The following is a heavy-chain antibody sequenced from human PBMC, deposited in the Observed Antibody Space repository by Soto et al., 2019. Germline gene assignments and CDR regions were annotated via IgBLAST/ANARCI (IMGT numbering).Heavy chain of an antibody. J-gene: IGHJ5*02. V-gene: IGHV4-59*01. CDR1: GGSISSYY. D-gene: IGHD5-12*01. Sequence: SETLSLTCTVSGGSISSYYWSWIRQPPGKGLEWIGYIYYSGSTNYNPSLKSRVTISVDTSKNQFSLKLSSVTAADTAVYYCAEYSGYDLGTFDPWGQGTLVTVSS. CDR3: AEYSGYDLGTFDP. CDR2: IYYSGST.